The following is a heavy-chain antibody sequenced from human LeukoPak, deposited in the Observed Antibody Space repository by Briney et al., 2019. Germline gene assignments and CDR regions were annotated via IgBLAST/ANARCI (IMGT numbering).Heavy chain of an antibody. CDR1: GFTFYDYA. D-gene: IGHD3-10*01. CDR2: ISWNSGSI. V-gene: IGHV3-9*01. Sequence: GGSLRLSCAASGFTFYDYAMHWVRHAPGKGLEWVSGISWNSGSIGYADSVKGRFTISRDNAKNSLYLQMNSLRAEDTALYYCAREMVRGVIGYYYYGMDVWGQGTTVTVSS. CDR3: AREMVRGVIGYYYYGMDV. J-gene: IGHJ6*02.